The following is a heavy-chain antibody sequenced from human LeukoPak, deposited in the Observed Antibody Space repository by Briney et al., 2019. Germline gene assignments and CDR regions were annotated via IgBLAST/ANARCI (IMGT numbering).Heavy chain of an antibody. Sequence: GGSPRLSCAASGFTFSSYGMHWVRQAPGKGLEWVAVISYDGSNKYYADSVKGRFTISRDNSKNTLYLQMNSLRAEDTAVYYCVKDQQASSIDYWGQGTLVTVSS. CDR2: ISYDGSNK. J-gene: IGHJ4*02. V-gene: IGHV3-30*18. D-gene: IGHD6-13*01. CDR1: GFTFSSYG. CDR3: VKDQQASSIDY.